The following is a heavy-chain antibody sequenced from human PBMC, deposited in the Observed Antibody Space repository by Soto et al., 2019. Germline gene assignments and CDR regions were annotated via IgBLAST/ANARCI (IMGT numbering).Heavy chain of an antibody. V-gene: IGHV4-31*03. CDR1: GGSISSGGYY. CDR2: IYYSGST. D-gene: IGHD2-2*01. J-gene: IGHJ3*02. Sequence: QVQLQESGPGLVKPSQTLSLTCTVSGGSISSGGYYWSWIRQHPGKGLEWIGYIYYSGSTYYNPSLKSRVTISVDTSKNQFSLKLSSVTAADTAVYYCARDRSGRCSSTSCYVRAFDIWGQGTMVTVSS. CDR3: ARDRSGRCSSTSCYVRAFDI.